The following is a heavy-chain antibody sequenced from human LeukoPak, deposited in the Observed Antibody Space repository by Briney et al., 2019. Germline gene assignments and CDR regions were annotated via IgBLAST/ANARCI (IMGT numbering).Heavy chain of an antibody. CDR2: ISYDGSNK. CDR3: ARVGSGSYHGGTFDI. Sequence: GGSLRLSCAASGFTFSSYAMHWVRQAPGKGLEWVAVISYDGSNKYYADSVKGRFTISRDNSKNTLYLQMNSLRAEDTAVYYCARVGSGSYHGGTFDIWGQGTMVTVSS. J-gene: IGHJ3*02. V-gene: IGHV3-30*01. D-gene: IGHD1-26*01. CDR1: GFTFSSYA.